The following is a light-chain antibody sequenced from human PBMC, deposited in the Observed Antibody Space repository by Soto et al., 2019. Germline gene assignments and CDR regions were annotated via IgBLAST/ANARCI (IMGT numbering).Light chain of an antibody. CDR2: DAT. CDR3: KQRRNWLT. V-gene: IGKV3-11*01. J-gene: IGKJ4*01. CDR1: QSVSSN. Sequence: EIVLTQSPATLSLYPGERATLSCRASQSVSSNLAWYQQKPGQPPRLLIHDATNRATGVPARFSGSGSGTDFTLTISSLESEDFAVYYCKQRRNWLTFGGGTPVEIK.